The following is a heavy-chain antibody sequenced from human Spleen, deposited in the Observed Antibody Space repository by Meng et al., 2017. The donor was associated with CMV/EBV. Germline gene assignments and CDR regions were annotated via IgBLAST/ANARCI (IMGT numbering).Heavy chain of an antibody. CDR1: GFTFSNYW. D-gene: IGHD3-10*01. CDR3: ARDLLGSYYYYGMDV. Sequence: GESLKISCAASGFTFSNYWMSWVRQAPGKGLEWVANINQDGSEKYRVDSVKGRFSISRDNAKNSLYLQMNSLRAEDTAVYYCARDLLGSYYYYGMDVWGQGTTVTVSS. CDR2: INQDGSEK. J-gene: IGHJ6*02. V-gene: IGHV3-7*01.